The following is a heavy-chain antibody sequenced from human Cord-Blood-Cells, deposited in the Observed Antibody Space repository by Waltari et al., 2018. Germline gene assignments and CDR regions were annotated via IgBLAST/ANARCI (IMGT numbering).Heavy chain of an antibody. Sequence: QVQLQESGPGLVKPSQTLSLTRTAPGGSIISGDNYWSWTRQPPGKGLEWIGYIYYSGSTYYNPSLKSRVTISVDTSKNQFSLKLSSVTAADTAVYYCARTLPITIFGVVIRHDAFDIWGQGTMVTVSS. CDR1: GGSIISGDNY. CDR2: IYYSGST. CDR3: ARTLPITIFGVVIRHDAFDI. V-gene: IGHV4-30-4*08. D-gene: IGHD3-3*01. J-gene: IGHJ3*02.